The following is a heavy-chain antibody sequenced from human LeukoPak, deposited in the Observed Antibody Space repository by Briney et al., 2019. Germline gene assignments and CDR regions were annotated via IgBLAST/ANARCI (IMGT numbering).Heavy chain of an antibody. Sequence: PSQTLSLTCTVSGGPISRGTYYWSWIPQTAEKGLEWIGRIYATENTKYNPSLKGRVNISLDTSKNQFSLILTSVTAADTAVYYCARAGDVVVVPPTAYLPPRYYMDVWGKGTSVTVSS. CDR1: GGPISRGTYY. D-gene: IGHD2-2*01. CDR2: IYATENT. J-gene: IGHJ6*03. V-gene: IGHV4-61*02. CDR3: ARAGDVVVVPPTAYLPPRYYMDV.